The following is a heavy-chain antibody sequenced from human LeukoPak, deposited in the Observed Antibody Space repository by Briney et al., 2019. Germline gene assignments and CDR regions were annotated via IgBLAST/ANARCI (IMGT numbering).Heavy chain of an antibody. V-gene: IGHV4-59*08. CDR2: IYYSGST. CDR1: GGSFSGYY. Sequence: PSETLSLTCAVYGGSFSGYYWSWIRQPPGKGLEWIGYIYYSGSTNYNPSLKSRVTISVDTSKNQFSLKLSSVTAADTAVYYCARLSLGATNDYWGQGTLVTVSS. CDR3: ARLSLGATNDY. D-gene: IGHD1-26*01. J-gene: IGHJ4*02.